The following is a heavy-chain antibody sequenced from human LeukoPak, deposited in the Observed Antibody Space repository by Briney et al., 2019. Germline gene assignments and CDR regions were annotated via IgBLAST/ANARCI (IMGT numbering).Heavy chain of an antibody. CDR2: IYSGGST. Sequence: PGGSLRLSCAAPGFIVSSNYMCWVRQAPGKGLEWVSFIYSGGSTYYADSVKGRFTISRDNSKNTLFLQMNSLRAEDTAVYYCARARGSRLTLFDYWGQGTLVTVSS. D-gene: IGHD1-14*01. V-gene: IGHV3-53*01. CDR3: ARARGSRLTLFDY. J-gene: IGHJ4*02. CDR1: GFIVSSNY.